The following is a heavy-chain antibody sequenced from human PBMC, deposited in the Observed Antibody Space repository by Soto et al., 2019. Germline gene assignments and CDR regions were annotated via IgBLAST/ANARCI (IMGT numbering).Heavy chain of an antibody. V-gene: IGHV1-69*06. Sequence: QVLLVQSGAEMKQPGSSVSVSCRASGDSFTNYAFTWVRQAPGQGPEWLGGIILALGTPHYSQRFQGRLTITADKASTTVYMELGSLRLDDTAVYYCGRYWTNTTSRGGYYLDLWGQGTLLTVSS. J-gene: IGHJ5*02. CDR3: GRYWTNTTSRGGYYLDL. CDR1: GDSFTNYA. D-gene: IGHD2-8*01. CDR2: IILALGTP.